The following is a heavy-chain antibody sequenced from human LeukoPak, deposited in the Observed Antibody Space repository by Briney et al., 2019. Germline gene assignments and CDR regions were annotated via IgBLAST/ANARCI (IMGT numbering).Heavy chain of an antibody. V-gene: IGHV1-8*01. CDR3: ARMDKYYYGSGSYFQP. D-gene: IGHD3-10*01. CDR1: GYTFTSYD. Sequence: ASVKVSCKASGYTFTSYDINWVRQATGQGLEWMGWMNPNSGNTGYAQKFQGRVTMTRNTSISTAYMELSSLRSEDTAVYYCARMDKYYYGSGSYFQPWGQGTLVTVSS. CDR2: MNPNSGNT. J-gene: IGHJ5*02.